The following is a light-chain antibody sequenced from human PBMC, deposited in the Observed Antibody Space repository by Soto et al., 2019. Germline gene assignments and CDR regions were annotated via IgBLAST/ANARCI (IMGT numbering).Light chain of an antibody. CDR2: GAS. V-gene: IGKV3-20*01. J-gene: IGKJ5*01. Sequence: EIVLTQSPGTLSLSPGERAIVSCRASQSVSSNSLAWYQQKPGQAPRLLIYGASSRATGIPDRFSGSGSGTDFTLTVSRLEPEDFAVYYCQQYGSFSRTFGQGTRLEIK. CDR1: QSVSSNS. CDR3: QQYGSFSRT.